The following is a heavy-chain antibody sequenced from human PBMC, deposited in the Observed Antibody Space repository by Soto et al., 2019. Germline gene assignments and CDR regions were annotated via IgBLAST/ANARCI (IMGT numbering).Heavy chain of an antibody. D-gene: IGHD6-25*01. V-gene: IGHV3-74*01. J-gene: IGHJ4*02. Sequence: TGGSLRLSCAASGFAFSSYWMHWVRQAPRKGLVWVSRINSDGSSTTYADSVKGRFTISRDNAKNTLYLQMNSLRAEDTAVYYCARVGYSSAWLLNYWGQGTLVTVSS. CDR1: GFAFSSYW. CDR2: INSDGSST. CDR3: ARVGYSSAWLLNY.